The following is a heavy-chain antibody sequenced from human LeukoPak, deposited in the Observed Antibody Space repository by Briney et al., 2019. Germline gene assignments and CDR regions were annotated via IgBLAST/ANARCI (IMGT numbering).Heavy chain of an antibody. J-gene: IGHJ4*02. CDR1: GFSFSNYW. Sequence: HPGGSLRLSCVAPGFSFSNYWMSWVRQAPGRGLEWVANIEQHGSEKYYVDSVRGRFTISRDNGKNSLYLQMSSLRAEDTAVYYCARDRLYVRAVIEYWGQGTLVTVSS. CDR2: IEQHGSEK. V-gene: IGHV3-7*03. D-gene: IGHD2-2*02. CDR3: ARDRLYVRAVIEY.